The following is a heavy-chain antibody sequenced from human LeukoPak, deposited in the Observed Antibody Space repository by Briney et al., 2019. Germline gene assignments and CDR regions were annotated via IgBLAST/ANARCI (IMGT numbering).Heavy chain of an antibody. CDR3: ASGYVVPIDN. CDR1: GFTFSGHG. Sequence: GGSLRLSCAASGFTFSGHGMNWVRQPPGKGLEWVSYVSSSATTIFYADSVKGRFTISRDNAKNSLSLQMNSLRAEDTAVYYCASGYVVPIDNWGQGTLVTVSS. V-gene: IGHV3-48*03. J-gene: IGHJ4*02. CDR2: VSSSATTI. D-gene: IGHD5-18*01.